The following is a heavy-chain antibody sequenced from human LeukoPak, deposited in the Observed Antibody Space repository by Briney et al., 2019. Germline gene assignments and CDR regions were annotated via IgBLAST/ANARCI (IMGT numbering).Heavy chain of an antibody. CDR1: GGSFSGYY. CDR3: ARQRLNDFWSGYYTAHYYYYYMDV. V-gene: IGHV4-34*01. CDR2: INHSGSA. D-gene: IGHD3-3*01. Sequence: SETLSLTCAVYGGSFSGYYWSWIRQPPGKGLEWIGEINHSGSANYNPSLKSRVTISVDTSKNQFSLKLSSVTAADTAVYYCARQRLNDFWSGYYTAHYYYYYMDVWGKGTTVTVSS. J-gene: IGHJ6*03.